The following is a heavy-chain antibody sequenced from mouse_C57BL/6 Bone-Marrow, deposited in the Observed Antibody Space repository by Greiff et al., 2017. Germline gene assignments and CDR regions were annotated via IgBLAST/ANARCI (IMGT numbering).Heavy chain of an antibody. CDR1: GYTFTNYW. D-gene: IGHD3-2*02. V-gene: IGHV1-63*01. Sequence: VQLQQSGAELVRPGTSVKMSCKASGYTFTNYWIGWAKQRPGHGLEWIGDIYPGGGYTNYNEKFKGKATLTADKSSSTAYMQFSSLTSEDSAIYYCARGGQLRLPYAMDYWGQGTSGTVAS. J-gene: IGHJ4*01. CDR2: IYPGGGYT. CDR3: ARGGQLRLPYAMDY.